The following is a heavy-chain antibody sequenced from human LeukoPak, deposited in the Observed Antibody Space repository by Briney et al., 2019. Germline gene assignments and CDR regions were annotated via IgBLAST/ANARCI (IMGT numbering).Heavy chain of an antibody. CDR1: GFTFSSYS. Sequence: GGSLRLSCAASGFTFSSYSMNWVRQAPGKGLEWVSSIGSSSSYIYYADSVKGRFTISRDNAKDSLYLQMNSLRAEDTAVYYCARLDIAVAGPLDYWGQGTLVTVSS. J-gene: IGHJ4*02. D-gene: IGHD6-19*01. V-gene: IGHV3-21*01. CDR2: IGSSSSYI. CDR3: ARLDIAVAGPLDY.